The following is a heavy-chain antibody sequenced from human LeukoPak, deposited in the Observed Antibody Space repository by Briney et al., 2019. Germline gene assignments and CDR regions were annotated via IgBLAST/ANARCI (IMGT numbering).Heavy chain of an antibody. CDR3: ARDPESSSFDL. CDR1: GFSFSTYW. Sequence: GGSLRLSCAASGFSFSTYWMSWVRQTPEKGLEFVANIDEGGSVRNCMDSLKGRCTISRDNAKNSLYPEINSLRADDTAVYYCARDPESSSFDLWGRGALVTVSS. V-gene: IGHV3-7*01. CDR2: IDEGGSVR. J-gene: IGHJ4*02. D-gene: IGHD6-13*01.